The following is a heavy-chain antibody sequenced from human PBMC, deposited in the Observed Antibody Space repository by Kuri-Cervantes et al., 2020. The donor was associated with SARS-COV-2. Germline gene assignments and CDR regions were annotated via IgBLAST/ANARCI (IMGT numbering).Heavy chain of an antibody. CDR2: INHSGNA. CDR3: ARGREGVEPATVLGLGFYYYYFMDV. J-gene: IGHJ6*03. V-gene: IGHV4-34*01. CDR1: GGSFSGYY. Sequence: SETLSLTCAVFGGSFSGYYWSWIRQPPEKGLEWIGDINHSGNANYNPSFKSRVTISVDTSKNQFSLRLSSVIAADTAVYYCARGREGVEPATVLGLGFYYYYFMDVWGRGTTVTVSS. D-gene: IGHD2-2*02.